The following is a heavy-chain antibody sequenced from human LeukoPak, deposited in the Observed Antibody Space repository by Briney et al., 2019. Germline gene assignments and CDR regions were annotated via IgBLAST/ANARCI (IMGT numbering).Heavy chain of an antibody. CDR2: INPNSGGT. D-gene: IGHD3-22*01. CDR1: GYTFTGYY. V-gene: IGHV1-2*02. J-gene: IGHJ5*02. Sequence: ASVKVSCKASGYTFTGYYMRWVRQAPGQGLEWMGWINPNSGGTTYAQKFQGRVTMTRDTSISTAYMELSRLRSDDTAVYYCARAYYDSSGREGWFDPWGQGTLVTVSS. CDR3: ARAYYDSSGREGWFDP.